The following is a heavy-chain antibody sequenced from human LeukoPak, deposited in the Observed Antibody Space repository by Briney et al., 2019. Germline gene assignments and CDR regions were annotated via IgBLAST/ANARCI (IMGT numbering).Heavy chain of an antibody. CDR2: ISAYNGNT. D-gene: IGHD3-3*01. Sequence: GASVKVSCKASGYTFSNYGINWVRQAPGRGLEWMGWISAYNGNTNYAQKLQGRVTMTTDTSTSTAYMELRSLRSDDTAVYYCARVAYDDFWSGYSPRYFDYWGQGTLVTVSS. J-gene: IGHJ4*02. CDR3: ARVAYDDFWSGYSPRYFDY. V-gene: IGHV1-18*01. CDR1: GYTFSNYG.